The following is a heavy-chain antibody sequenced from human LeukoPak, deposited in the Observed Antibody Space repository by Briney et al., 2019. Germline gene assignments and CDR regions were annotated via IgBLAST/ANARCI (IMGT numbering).Heavy chain of an antibody. J-gene: IGHJ4*02. CDR1: GFTFSSYS. CDR2: ISSSSSYI. Sequence: PGGSLRLSCAASGFTFSSYSMNWVRQAPGKGLGWGASISSSSSYIYYADSVKGRFTFSRDNAKHSTYLQMNSLRAEDTAVYYCASILHWGQGTLVTVSS. D-gene: IGHD3-9*01. CDR3: ASILH. V-gene: IGHV3-21*01.